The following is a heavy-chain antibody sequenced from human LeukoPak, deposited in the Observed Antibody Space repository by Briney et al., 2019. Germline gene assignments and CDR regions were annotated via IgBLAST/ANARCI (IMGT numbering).Heavy chain of an antibody. V-gene: IGHV4-34*01. CDR3: KQKTAYDILTGYYNERYFDY. CDR1: GGSFSGYY. J-gene: IGHJ4*02. D-gene: IGHD3-9*01. Sequence: SETLSLTCAVYGGSFSGYYWNWIRQPPGKGLEWIGEINHSGSTNYNPALKSQVTLSVDTSKNDFSLKLSSVTAADTAVFFFKQKTAYDILTGYYNERYFDYWGQGTLVTVSS. CDR2: INHSGST.